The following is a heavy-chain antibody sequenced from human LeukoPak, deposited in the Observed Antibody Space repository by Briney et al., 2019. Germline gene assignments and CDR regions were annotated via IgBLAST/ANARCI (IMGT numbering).Heavy chain of an antibody. CDR1: GFTFSDAW. D-gene: IGHD5-18*01. Sequence: GGSLRLSCAASGFTFSDAWMSWVRQAPGKGLEWGGRIKSDTHGETTDYAAPVEGRFSISRDDSKDTLYLQMNSLRTEDTAVYYCNTDQGGTGMIGENYYYMDVWGKGTTVTVSS. V-gene: IGHV3-15*01. CDR3: NTDQGGTGMIGENYYYMDV. J-gene: IGHJ6*03. CDR2: IKSDTHGETT.